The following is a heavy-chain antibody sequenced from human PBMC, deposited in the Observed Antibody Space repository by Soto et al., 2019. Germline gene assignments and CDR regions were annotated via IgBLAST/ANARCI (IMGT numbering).Heavy chain of an antibody. CDR3: AKDQSIAARNDDA. D-gene: IGHD6-6*01. Sequence: DVQLLESGGGLVQPGGSLTLACEASGFTFSDHGMSWVRQAPGKGLEWVSAISGSVGSTYYASSVKGRFTISRDNSKNTLFLQMRCLRDEDTGVYYCAKDQSIAARNDDAWGQGALVTVSS. CDR1: GFTFSDHG. V-gene: IGHV3-23*01. CDR2: ISGSVGST. J-gene: IGHJ5*02.